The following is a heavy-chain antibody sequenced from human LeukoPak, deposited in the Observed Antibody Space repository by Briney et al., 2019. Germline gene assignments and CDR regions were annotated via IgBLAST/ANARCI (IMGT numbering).Heavy chain of an antibody. V-gene: IGHV3-23*01. D-gene: IGHD6-19*01. CDR1: GFTYSNYA. Sequence: GGSLRLSCAASGFTYSNYAMNWIRQAPGKGPEWVSTISGTGDSTYYADSVKGRFTISRDNSMRTLYLQMNSLRAEDTAVYYCARGGQWLKYYFDYWGQGTLVTVSS. J-gene: IGHJ4*02. CDR3: ARGGQWLKYYFDY. CDR2: ISGTGDST.